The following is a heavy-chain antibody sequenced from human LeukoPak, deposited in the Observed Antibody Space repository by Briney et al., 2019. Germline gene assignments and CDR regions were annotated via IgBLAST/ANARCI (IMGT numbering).Heavy chain of an antibody. CDR1: GGSFSGYY. J-gene: IGHJ3*02. D-gene: IGHD1-1*01. CDR3: ARRTTGTHADAFDI. CDR2: ISYSGST. V-gene: IGHV4-39*01. Sequence: SETLSLTCAVYGGSFSGYYWGWIRQPPGKGLDWIGSISYSGSTYYNPSLKSRVTISVDTSKNQFSLKLSSVTAADTAVYYCARRTTGTHADAFDIWGQGTVVTVSS.